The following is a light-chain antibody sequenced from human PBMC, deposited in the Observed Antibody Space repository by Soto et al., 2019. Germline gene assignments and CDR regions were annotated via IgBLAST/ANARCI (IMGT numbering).Light chain of an antibody. CDR3: SSYTGCRWV. V-gene: IGLV2-23*02. J-gene: IGLJ3*02. CDR2: EVD. Sequence: QSALTQPASVSGSPGQSITISCSGTTSDVGIYNLVSWYQQHPGKAPKLVIYEVDKRPSGVSNRFSGSRSGNTASLTISGLQSEDEADYYCSSYTGCRWVLGGGTKLTV. CDR1: TSDVGIYNL.